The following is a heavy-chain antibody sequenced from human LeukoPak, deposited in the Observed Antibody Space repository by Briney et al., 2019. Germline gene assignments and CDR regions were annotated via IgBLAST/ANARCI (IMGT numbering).Heavy chain of an antibody. CDR1: GASISTYY. D-gene: IGHD2-21*01. CDR3: ARLKTRGGYYFYDY. V-gene: IGHV4-59*08. J-gene: IGHJ4*02. Sequence: SETLSLTCTVSGASISTYYWNWIRQSPGKGLEWIGYIYFSGSTNCNPSLQSRVTISVDTSKDQFSLKLSSVTAADTAMYYCARLKTRGGYYFYDYWGQGTLVTVSS. CDR2: IYFSGST.